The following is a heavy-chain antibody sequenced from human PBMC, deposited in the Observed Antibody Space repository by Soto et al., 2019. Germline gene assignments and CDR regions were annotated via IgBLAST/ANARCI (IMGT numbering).Heavy chain of an antibody. J-gene: IGHJ5*02. CDR2: ISSSSSTI. CDR3: ASQYYYDSSGQGFDP. V-gene: IGHV3-48*02. D-gene: IGHD3-22*01. Sequence: EVQLVESGGGLVQPGGSLRLSCAASGFTFSSYSMNWVRQAPGKGLEWVSYISSSSSTIYYADSVKGRFTISRDNAKNSRDLQRNSLRDEDTAVYYCASQYYYDSSGQGFDPWGQGTLVTVSS. CDR1: GFTFSSYS.